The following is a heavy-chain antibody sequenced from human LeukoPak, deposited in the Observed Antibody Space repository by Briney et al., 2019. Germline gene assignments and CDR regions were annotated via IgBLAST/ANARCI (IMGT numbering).Heavy chain of an antibody. CDR2: IKQDGSEK. CDR1: GFTFSSYW. J-gene: IGHJ6*03. D-gene: IGHD3-10*01. CDR3: ARLVGYYCYYMDV. V-gene: IGHV3-7*01. Sequence: GGSLSLSCAASGFTFSSYWMSWVRQAPGKGLEWVANIKQDGSEKYYVDSVKGRFTISRDNAENSLYLQMNSLRAEDTAVYYCARLVGYYCYYMDVWGKGTTVTVSS.